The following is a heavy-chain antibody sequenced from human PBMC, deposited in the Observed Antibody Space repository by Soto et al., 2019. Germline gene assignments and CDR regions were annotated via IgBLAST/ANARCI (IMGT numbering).Heavy chain of an antibody. CDR2: VSGSGRST. CDR1: GFTFSSYA. V-gene: IGHV3-23*01. Sequence: EVQLLESGGGSVQPGGSLTLSCAASGFTFSSYAMTWVRQAPGKGLVWVSAVSGSGRSTYYADSVKGRFTISRENSENTLYLQMNSLRVEDTAVYYCAREQYYYDSSGYSIFWGQGTLVTVSS. D-gene: IGHD3-22*01. CDR3: AREQYYYDSSGYSIF. J-gene: IGHJ4*02.